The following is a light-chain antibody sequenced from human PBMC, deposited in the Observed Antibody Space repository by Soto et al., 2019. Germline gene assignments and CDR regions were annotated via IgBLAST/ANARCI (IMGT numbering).Light chain of an antibody. CDR3: MQSTQPPPT. CDR1: QSLLHITGETF. J-gene: IGKJ5*01. CDR2: EVS. Sequence: DVVMTQTPLSLSVAPGQPASISCKSSQSLLHITGETFLFWYLQKPDQSPQLLIYEVSTRVSGVPDRFSGSGSGTDFTLEISRVETDDVGIYYCMQSTQPPPTFGQGTRLEIK. V-gene: IGKV2D-29*02.